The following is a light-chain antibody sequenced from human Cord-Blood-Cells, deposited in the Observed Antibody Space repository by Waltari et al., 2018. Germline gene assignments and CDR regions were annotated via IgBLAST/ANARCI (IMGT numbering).Light chain of an antibody. CDR2: KAS. Sequence: DIQMTQSPSTLSASVGDRVTITCRASQSISSWLAWYQQKPGKAPKILIYKASSLESGVPSRFSGSGSGTEFTLTISSLQPDDFATYYCQQYNSYSPVGQGTKVEIK. V-gene: IGKV1-5*03. CDR3: QQYNSYSP. J-gene: IGKJ1*01. CDR1: QSISSW.